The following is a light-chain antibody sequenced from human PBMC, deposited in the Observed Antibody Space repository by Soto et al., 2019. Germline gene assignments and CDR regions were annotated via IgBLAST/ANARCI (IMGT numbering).Light chain of an antibody. V-gene: IGKV1-39*01. CDR2: SAS. CDR3: QQSFSTPST. CDR1: QSISSY. J-gene: IGKJ3*01. Sequence: DIQMTQSPSSLSASLGDSVTITCRASQSISSYLNWYQEQPGRAPKLLIYSASSLQSGVPSRFSGSGSGTEFTLTITSLQPEDFAAYYCQQSFSTPSTFGHGTKVDLK.